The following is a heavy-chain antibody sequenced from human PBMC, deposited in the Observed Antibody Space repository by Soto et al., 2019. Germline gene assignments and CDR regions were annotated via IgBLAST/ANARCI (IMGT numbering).Heavy chain of an antibody. D-gene: IGHD4-17*01. Sequence: QVQLVQSGAEVKKPGSSVKVSCKASGGTFSSYAISWVRQAPGQGLEWMGGIIPIFGTANYAQKFQGRVTITADESTSTAYMELSSLRSEETAVYYCARPPPPDYGDYSNRIDIWGQGTMVTVSS. CDR3: ARPPPPDYGDYSNRIDI. V-gene: IGHV1-69*12. CDR2: IIPIFGTA. J-gene: IGHJ3*02. CDR1: GGTFSSYA.